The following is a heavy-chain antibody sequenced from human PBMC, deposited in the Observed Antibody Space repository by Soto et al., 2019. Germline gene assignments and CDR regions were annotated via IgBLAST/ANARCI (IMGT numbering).Heavy chain of an antibody. CDR3: ARITGRHLDY. V-gene: IGHV4-39*01. D-gene: IGHD1-20*01. CDR1: SGSISVTNVF. J-gene: IGHJ4*02. CDR2: VDYSGTA. Sequence: PSETLSLTCTVSSGSISVTNVFWGWVRQPPGKGLEWIGNVDYSGTAYFSPSLATRVTFHVDTSKNQFSLTLYSVTAAETAVYYCARITGRHLDYWGQGIRVTVSS.